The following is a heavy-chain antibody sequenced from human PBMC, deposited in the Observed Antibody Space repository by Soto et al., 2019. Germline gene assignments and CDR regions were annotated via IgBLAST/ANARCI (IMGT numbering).Heavy chain of an antibody. CDR3: ARGGITGTPSPYYYYGMDV. CDR1: GYTFTSYA. CDR2: INAGNGNT. V-gene: IGHV1-3*01. J-gene: IGHJ6*02. D-gene: IGHD1-20*01. Sequence: ASVKVSCKASGYTFTSYAMHWVRQAPGQRLEWMGWINAGNGNTKYSQKFQGRVTITRDTSASTAYMELSSLRSEDTAVYYCARGGITGTPSPYYYYGMDVWGQGPRSPSP.